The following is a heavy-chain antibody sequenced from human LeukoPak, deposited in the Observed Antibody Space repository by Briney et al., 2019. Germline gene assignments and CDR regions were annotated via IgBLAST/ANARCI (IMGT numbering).Heavy chain of an antibody. D-gene: IGHD6-19*01. CDR1: GYTFTSYD. CDR2: MNPNSGNT. CDR3: ARVFLSGIAVAGSHGMDV. V-gene: IGHV1-8*01. J-gene: IGHJ6*02. Sequence: ASVKVSCKASGYTFTSYDINWVRQATGQGLEWMGWMNPNSGNTGYAQKFQGRVTMTRNTSISTAYMELSSLRSEDTAVYYCARVFLSGIAVAGSHGMDVWGQGTTVTVSS.